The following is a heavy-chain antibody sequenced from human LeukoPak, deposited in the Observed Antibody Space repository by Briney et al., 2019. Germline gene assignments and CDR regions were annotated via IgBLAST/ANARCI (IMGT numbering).Heavy chain of an antibody. V-gene: IGHV1-69*01. CDR1: GGTFSSYA. CDR3: AKEGDGSGSYFGIGCY. Sequence: SVKVSCKASGGTFSSYAISWVRQAPGQGLEWMGGIIPIFGTANYAQKFQGRVTITADESTSTAYMELSSLRSEDTAVYYCAKEGDGSGSYFGIGCYWGQGTLVTVSS. J-gene: IGHJ4*02. CDR2: IIPIFGTA. D-gene: IGHD3-10*01.